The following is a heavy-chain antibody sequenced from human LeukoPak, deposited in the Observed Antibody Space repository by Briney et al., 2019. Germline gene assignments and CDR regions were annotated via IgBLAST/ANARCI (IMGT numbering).Heavy chain of an antibody. Sequence: GGSLRLSCAASGFTFSVYGMHWVRQAPGNGLEWVAVISYHGNFKYYADSVKRRFTISRDNSNNTVYLQMNGLRGEDTAVYYCAKDVYHSVTMVRGLNYGMDVWGQGTTVTVS. J-gene: IGHJ6*02. V-gene: IGHV3-30*18. CDR2: ISYHGNFK. CDR1: GFTFSVYG. D-gene: IGHD3-10*01. CDR3: AKDVYHSVTMVRGLNYGMDV.